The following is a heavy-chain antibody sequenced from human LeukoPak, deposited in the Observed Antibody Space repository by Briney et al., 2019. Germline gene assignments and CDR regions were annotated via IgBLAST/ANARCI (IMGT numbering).Heavy chain of an antibody. CDR1: GGSFSGYY. CDR3: ARLGRGSSPRVYYYGMDV. V-gene: IGHV4-34*01. D-gene: IGHD6-6*01. CDR2: INHSGST. J-gene: IGHJ6*02. Sequence: SETLSLTCAVCGGSFSGYYWSWIRQPPGKGLEWIGEINHSGSTNYNPSLKSRVTISVDTSKNQFSLKLSSVTAADTAVYYCARLGRGSSPRVYYYGMDVWGQGTTVTVSS.